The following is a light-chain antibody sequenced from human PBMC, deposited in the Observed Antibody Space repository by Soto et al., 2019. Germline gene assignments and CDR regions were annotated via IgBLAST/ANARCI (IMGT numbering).Light chain of an antibody. CDR2: EDT. CDR1: SSDVGGYNT. Sequence: QSVLTQPPSASGSPGQSVAISCTGTSSDVGGYNTVSWYQQHPGKAPKLMIYEDTKRPSGVSSRFSASKSGNTASLTISGLQAEDAAGYYCCSYAGSYTLIFGGGTKLTVL. CDR3: CSYAGSYTLI. J-gene: IGLJ2*01. V-gene: IGLV2-8*01.